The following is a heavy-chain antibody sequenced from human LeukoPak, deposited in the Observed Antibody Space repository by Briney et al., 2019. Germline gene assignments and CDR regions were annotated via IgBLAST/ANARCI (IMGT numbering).Heavy chain of an antibody. J-gene: IGHJ4*02. V-gene: IGHV3-48*01. CDR2: ISSSSSTI. CDR3: ARGILYYFDY. CDR1: GFTISSYS. D-gene: IGHD6-13*01. Sequence: GGSLRLSCAASGFTISSYSMNWVRQAPGKGLEWVSYISSSSSTIYYADSVKGRFTISRDNAKNSLYLQMNSLRAEDTAVYYCARGILYYFDYWGQGTLVTVSS.